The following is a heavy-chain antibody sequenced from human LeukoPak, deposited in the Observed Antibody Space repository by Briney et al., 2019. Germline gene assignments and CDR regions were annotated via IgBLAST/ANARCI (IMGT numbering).Heavy chain of an antibody. CDR2: IRNKENGETT. CDR3: AREGGLGYCSSATCSGDH. V-gene: IGHV3-49*03. CDR1: GFTFGDSA. J-gene: IGHJ4*02. D-gene: IGHD2-2*01. Sequence: GGSLRLSCTASGFTFGDSAMSWFRQAPGKGLEWVGFIRNKENGETTDYAASVKGRFTISRDDSKSIAYPQMNSLKTEDTAVYYCAREGGLGYCSSATCSGDHWGQGTLVTVSS.